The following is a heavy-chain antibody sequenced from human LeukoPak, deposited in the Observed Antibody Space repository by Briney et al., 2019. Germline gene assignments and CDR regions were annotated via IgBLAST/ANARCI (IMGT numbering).Heavy chain of an antibody. CDR3: AIITGDVADY. CDR2: ISAYNGNT. J-gene: IGHJ4*02. V-gene: IGHV1-18*01. Sequence: ASVNVSCKSSVYTFTSYGISWLRQPPAQGLEWMGWISAYNGNTNYAQKLQGRVAMTTDTSTSTAYMELRSLRSDDTAVYYCAIITGDVADYWGQGTLVTVSS. D-gene: IGHD7-27*01. CDR1: VYTFTSYG.